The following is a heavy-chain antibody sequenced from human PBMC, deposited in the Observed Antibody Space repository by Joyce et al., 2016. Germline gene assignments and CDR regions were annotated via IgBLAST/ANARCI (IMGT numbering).Heavy chain of an antibody. CDR3: ARDVLTTVTKAYGY. CDR1: GFIFSSYS. V-gene: IGHV3-21*01. CDR2: ISRDNTYI. Sequence: EVQLVESGGGLVKPGESLRLSCTASGFIFSSYSMTCVRQAPGKGLEWVSSISRDNTYIFHADSVKGRFTISRDNARNSLYLQMNSLRAEDTAVYYCARDVLTTVTKAYGYWGQGTLVAVSS. D-gene: IGHD4-11*01. J-gene: IGHJ4*02.